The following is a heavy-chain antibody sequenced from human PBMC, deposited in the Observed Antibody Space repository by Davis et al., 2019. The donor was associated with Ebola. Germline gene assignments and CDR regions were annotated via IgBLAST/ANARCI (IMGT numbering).Heavy chain of an antibody. CDR2: ISYDGSNK. CDR1: GFTLSSYA. D-gene: IGHD2-2*01. Sequence: GESLKIPCAASGFTLSSYAMHWLRQAPGMGLEWVAVISYDGSNKYYADSVKGRFTISRDNSKNTLYLQMNSLRAEDTAVYYCARERGIVVVPTAPDYWGQGTLVTVSS. CDR3: ARERGIVVVPTAPDY. V-gene: IGHV3-30-3*01. J-gene: IGHJ4*02.